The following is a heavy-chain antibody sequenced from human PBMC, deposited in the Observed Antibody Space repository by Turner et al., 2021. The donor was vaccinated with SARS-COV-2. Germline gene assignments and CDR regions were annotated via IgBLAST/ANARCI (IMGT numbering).Heavy chain of an antibody. Sequence: QLQLQESVPGLVKPSETLSLTCTVSGGSISSSSYYWGWIRQPPGKGLEWIGYIYYSGSTYYNPSLKSRVTISVDTSKNQFSLKLSSVTAADTAVYYCARHSPELRGDYFDYWGQGTLVTVSS. V-gene: IGHV4-39*01. CDR2: IYYSGST. CDR1: GGSISSSSYY. J-gene: IGHJ4*02. CDR3: ARHSPELRGDYFDY. D-gene: IGHD1-26*01.